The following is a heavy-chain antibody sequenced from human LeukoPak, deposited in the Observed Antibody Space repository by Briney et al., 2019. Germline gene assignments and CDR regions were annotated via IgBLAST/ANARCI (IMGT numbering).Heavy chain of an antibody. D-gene: IGHD5-12*01. J-gene: IGHJ3*01. CDR1: GFTFSSYN. V-gene: IGHV3-30-3*01. CDR3: ARDLAGYGGAFDV. Sequence: GGSLRLSCAASGFTFSSYNMNWVRQAPGKGLEWVAVISYDGSEKYYADSVKGLFTISRDNSKSSLYLQMNSLRAEDTAVYYCARDLAGYGGAFDVWGQGTMVTVS. CDR2: ISYDGSEK.